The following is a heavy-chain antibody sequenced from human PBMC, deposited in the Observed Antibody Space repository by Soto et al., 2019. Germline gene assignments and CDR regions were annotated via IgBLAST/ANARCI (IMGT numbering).Heavy chain of an antibody. CDR2: ISFDGSNK. V-gene: IGHV3-30*18. Sequence: GGSLRLSCAASGFTFNRYGMHWVRQAPGKGLEWVAAISFDGSNKYYEASVKGRFSISRDNFNDTLLLQMNSLRPEDTAVYYCAKIMTFCTNRVCYKEPIDHWGQGTLVTVYS. D-gene: IGHD2-8*01. J-gene: IGHJ4*02. CDR1: GFTFNRYG. CDR3: AKIMTFCTNRVCYKEPIDH.